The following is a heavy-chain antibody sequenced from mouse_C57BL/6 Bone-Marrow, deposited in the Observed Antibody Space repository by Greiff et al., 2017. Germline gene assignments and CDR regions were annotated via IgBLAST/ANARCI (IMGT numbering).Heavy chain of an antibody. V-gene: IGHV5-6*01. CDR1: GFTFSSYG. Sequence: EVKLVESGGDLVKPGGSLKLSCAASGFTFSSYGMSWVRQTPDSVKGRFTISRDNAKNTLYLQMSSLKSEDTAMYYCARPSTVVDYYAMDYWGQGTSVTVSS. CDR3: ARPSTVVDYYAMDY. D-gene: IGHD1-1*01. J-gene: IGHJ4*01.